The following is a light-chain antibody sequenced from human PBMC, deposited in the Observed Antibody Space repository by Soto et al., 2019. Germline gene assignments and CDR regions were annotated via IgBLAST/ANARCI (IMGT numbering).Light chain of an antibody. J-gene: IGKJ1*01. Sequence: DIHMTQSPSTLSASGGGRVTTGFRASRGIDRWLAWYQQKPGKAPRLLISDASTLESGVPSRFSGSGSGTEFTLTITGLQTDDFATYHCQHCDTYWPFGQGTKVDIK. CDR1: RGIDRW. CDR2: DAS. V-gene: IGKV1-5*01. CDR3: QHCDTYWP.